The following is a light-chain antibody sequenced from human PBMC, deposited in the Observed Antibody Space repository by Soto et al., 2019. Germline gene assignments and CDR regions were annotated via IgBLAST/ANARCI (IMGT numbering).Light chain of an antibody. V-gene: IGKV3-20*01. J-gene: IGKJ1*01. CDR2: STS. CDR3: HQFGDSPQT. CDR1: QSLSVSY. Sequence: EIVLTQSPGTLSLSPGDRATLSCRASQSLSVSYIAWYQQKPGQAPRLLIYSTSTRAAGIPDRFTGRWYGTHFTLAISRLEPEDFAVYYCHQFGDSPQTFGQGTTVEV.